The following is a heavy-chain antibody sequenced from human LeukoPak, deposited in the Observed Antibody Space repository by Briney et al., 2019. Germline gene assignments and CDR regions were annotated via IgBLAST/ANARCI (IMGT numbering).Heavy chain of an antibody. CDR1: GASISSYY. CDR2: IYNSGST. D-gene: IGHD3-10*01. J-gene: IGHJ4*02. Sequence: PSETLSLTCTVSGASISSYYWNWIRQPPGKGLEWIGYIYNSGSTNNNPSLKSRVTISVDTSKKQFSLKLSSVTAADTAVYYCARETPYGSGSYPFVYWGQGILVTVSS. V-gene: IGHV4-59*01. CDR3: ARETPYGSGSYPFVY.